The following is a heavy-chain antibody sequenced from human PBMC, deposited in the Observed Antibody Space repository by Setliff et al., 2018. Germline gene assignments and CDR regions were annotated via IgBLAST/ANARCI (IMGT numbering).Heavy chain of an antibody. D-gene: IGHD3-3*01. CDR1: GGSFSGYY. CDR3: ARVVRFLEWLRYYYYYMDV. CDR2: INHSGST. V-gene: IGHV4-34*01. J-gene: IGHJ6*03. Sequence: SETLSLTCAVYGGSFSGYYWSWIRQPPGKGLEWIGDINHSGSTNYNPSLKSRVTISVDTSKNQFSLKLSSVTAADTAVYYCARVVRFLEWLRYYYYYMDVWGKGTTVTVSS.